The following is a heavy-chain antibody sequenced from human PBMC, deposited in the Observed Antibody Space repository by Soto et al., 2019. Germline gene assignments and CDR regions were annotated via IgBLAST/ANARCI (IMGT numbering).Heavy chain of an antibody. J-gene: IGHJ4*02. Sequence: PSGTLSLTCAVYGGSFSGYYWSWIRQPPGKGLEWIGEINHSGSTNYNPSLKSRVTISVXTXXXXFXLXLSSVTAADTAVYYCARAKLWGQGTLVT. CDR3: ARAKL. V-gene: IGHV4-34*01. CDR2: INHSGST. CDR1: GGSFSGYY.